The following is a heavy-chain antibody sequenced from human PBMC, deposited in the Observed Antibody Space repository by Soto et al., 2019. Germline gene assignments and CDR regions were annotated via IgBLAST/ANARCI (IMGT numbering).Heavy chain of an antibody. D-gene: IGHD3-3*01. V-gene: IGHV3-9*01. CDR3: ALDKKSRPPGSHRFPY. CDR1: GFSFDDSA. J-gene: IGHJ4*01. Sequence: RRSRPLSCAASGFSFDDSAMHWVRQAPGKGLEWVSGISRNSGTIGYADSLKGRVTISRDNAKNSLYLQMNSLSAEDTALYYFALDKKSRPPGSHRFPYW. CDR2: ISRNSGTI.